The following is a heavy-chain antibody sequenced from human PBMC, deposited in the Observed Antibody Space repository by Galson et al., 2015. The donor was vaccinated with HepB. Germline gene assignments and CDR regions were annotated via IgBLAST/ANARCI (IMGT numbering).Heavy chain of an antibody. V-gene: IGHV3-23*01. CDR2: ISGSGGST. D-gene: IGHD5-24*01. Sequence: SLRLSCAASGFTFSSYGMHWVRQAPGKGLEWVSAISGSGGSTYYADSVKRRFTISRDNSKNTLYLQMNSLRAEDTAVYYCAKDWEMATITGPFDYWGQGTLVAVSS. J-gene: IGHJ4*02. CDR3: AKDWEMATITGPFDY. CDR1: GFTFSSYG.